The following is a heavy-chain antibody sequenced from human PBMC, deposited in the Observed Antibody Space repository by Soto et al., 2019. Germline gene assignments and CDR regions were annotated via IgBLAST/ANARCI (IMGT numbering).Heavy chain of an antibody. V-gene: IGHV1-8*01. Sequence: QVQLVQSGAEVKKPGASVKVSCKGSGYTFTSYNINWVRQVTGQGLEWMGWMNPNSGNTGYAQTLQGRVTMTWDTSISTAYMELSSLRIEDTAMYHCARGHRSASKNWLDPWGQGTLVTVSS. CDR1: GYTFTSYN. J-gene: IGHJ5*02. CDR3: ARGHRSASKNWLDP. CDR2: MNPNSGNT.